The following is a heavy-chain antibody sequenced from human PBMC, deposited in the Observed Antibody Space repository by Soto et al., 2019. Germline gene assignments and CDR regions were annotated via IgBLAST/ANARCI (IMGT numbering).Heavy chain of an antibody. V-gene: IGHV1-69*13. CDR1: GGTFSGYA. CDR3: ARDGGDSSGYYYGPNYYGMDV. CDR2: IIPIFGTA. D-gene: IGHD3-22*01. Sequence: ASVKVSCKASGGTFSGYAISWVRQAPGQGLEWMGGIIPIFGTANYAQKFQGRVTITADESTSTAYMELSSLGSEDTAVYYCARDGGDSSGYYYGPNYYGMDVWGQGTTVTVSS. J-gene: IGHJ6*02.